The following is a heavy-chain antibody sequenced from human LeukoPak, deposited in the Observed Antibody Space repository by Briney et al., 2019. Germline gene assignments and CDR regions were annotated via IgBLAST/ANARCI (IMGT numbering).Heavy chain of an antibody. Sequence: PGGSLRLSCAAAGFTFTNAWMSWVRQAPGKGLEWLGRIKTKTDGGTTDYAAPVKGRFTISRDDSKNTLYLQMSSLKTEDTAVYYCARYNSGTYFGQTSYFDYWGQGTLVTVSS. CDR1: GFTFTNAW. CDR3: ARYNSGTYFGQTSYFDY. V-gene: IGHV3-15*01. J-gene: IGHJ4*02. CDR2: IKTKTDGGTT. D-gene: IGHD1-26*01.